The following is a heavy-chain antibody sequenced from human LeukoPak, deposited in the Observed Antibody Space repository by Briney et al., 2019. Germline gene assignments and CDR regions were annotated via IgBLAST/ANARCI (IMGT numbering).Heavy chain of an antibody. Sequence: GASVKVSCKASGYTFTSYGISWVRQAPGQGLEWMGWISAYNGNTNYAQKPQGRVTMTTDTSTSTAYMELRSLRSDDTAVYYCARSTCGGSCYSRDYWGQGTLVTVSS. D-gene: IGHD2-15*01. J-gene: IGHJ4*02. CDR2: ISAYNGNT. CDR1: GYTFTSYG. CDR3: ARSTCGGSCYSRDY. V-gene: IGHV1-18*01.